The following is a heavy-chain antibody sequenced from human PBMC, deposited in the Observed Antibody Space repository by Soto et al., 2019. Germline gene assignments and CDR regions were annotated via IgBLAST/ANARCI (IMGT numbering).Heavy chain of an antibody. CDR3: ARLFGSGWSGFDP. V-gene: IGHV5-51*01. J-gene: IGHJ5*02. D-gene: IGHD6-19*01. Sequence: GESLKISCKGSGYSFSSNWIGWVRQMPGKGLEWMGIIYPGDSDTRYSPSFEGQVTISADKSISTAYLRWTSLKASDTAIYHCARLFGSGWSGFDPWGQGTLVTVSS. CDR1: GYSFSSNW. CDR2: IYPGDSDT.